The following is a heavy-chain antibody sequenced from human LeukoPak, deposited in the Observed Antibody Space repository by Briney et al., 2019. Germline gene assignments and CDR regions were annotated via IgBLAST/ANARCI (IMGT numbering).Heavy chain of an antibody. CDR2: INHSGST. CDR1: GGSFSGYY. Sequence: SETLSLTCAVHGGSFSGYYWTWIRQPPGRGLEWIGEINHSGSTNYNPSLKSRVTISVDTSKSQLSLKLNSVTAADTAMYYCARGRDPYWGQGTLVTVSS. J-gene: IGHJ4*02. D-gene: IGHD5-24*01. CDR3: ARGRDPY. V-gene: IGHV4-34*01.